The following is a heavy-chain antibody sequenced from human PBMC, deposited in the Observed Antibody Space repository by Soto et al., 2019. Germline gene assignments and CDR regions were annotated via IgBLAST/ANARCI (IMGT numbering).Heavy chain of an antibody. CDR3: VRKLGGGTFDV. Sequence: QVTLKESGPVLVNPKEALTLTCSVSGFSLTDPKMGVSWIRQPPGKALEWLAHIFANDEYSYNTSLRNRLTISKDNSKDQVVLTMTNMDPVDTGTYFCVRKLGGGTFDVWGQGTVVTVSP. CDR2: IFANDEY. D-gene: IGHD3-16*01. V-gene: IGHV2-26*01. CDR1: GFSLTDPKMG. J-gene: IGHJ3*01.